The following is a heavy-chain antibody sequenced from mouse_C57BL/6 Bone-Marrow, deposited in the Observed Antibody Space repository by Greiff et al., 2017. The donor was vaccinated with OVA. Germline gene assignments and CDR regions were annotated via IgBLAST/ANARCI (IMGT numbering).Heavy chain of an antibody. Sequence: QVQLQHSGAELARPGASVKLSCKASGYTFTSYGISWVKQRTGQGLEWIGEIYPRSGNTYYNEKFKGKATLTADKSSSTAYMELRSLTSEDSAVYFCARAGPLFDYWGQGTTLTVSS. D-gene: IGHD3-3*01. V-gene: IGHV1-81*01. CDR3: ARAGPLFDY. CDR2: IYPRSGNT. CDR1: GYTFTSYG. J-gene: IGHJ2*01.